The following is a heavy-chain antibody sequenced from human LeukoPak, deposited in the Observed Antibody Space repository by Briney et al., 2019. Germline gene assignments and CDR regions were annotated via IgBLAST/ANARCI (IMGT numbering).Heavy chain of an antibody. V-gene: IGHV4-59*08. CDR3: ARGYDGSGYYYRNWYFDL. CDR2: IYYSGST. Sequence: SETLSLTCTVSGGSISSYYWSWIRQPPGKGLEWIAYIYYSGSTNYNPSLKSRVTISVDTSKNQFSLKLSSVTAADTAVYYCARGYDGSGYYYRNWYFDLWGRGTLVTVSS. CDR1: GGSISSYY. D-gene: IGHD3-22*01. J-gene: IGHJ2*01.